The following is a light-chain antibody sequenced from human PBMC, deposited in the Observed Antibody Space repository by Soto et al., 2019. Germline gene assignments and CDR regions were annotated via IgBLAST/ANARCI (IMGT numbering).Light chain of an antibody. V-gene: IGKV1-5*03. CDR3: QQYNSYWT. J-gene: IGKJ1*01. CDR2: KAS. Sequence: DIQMTQSPSTLSAPVGDRVTITCRASQSISSRLAWYQQKPGKAPKLLIYKASSLESGVPSRFSGSGSGTEFTLTISSLQPDDFATYYCQQYNSYWTFGQGTKVDIK. CDR1: QSISSR.